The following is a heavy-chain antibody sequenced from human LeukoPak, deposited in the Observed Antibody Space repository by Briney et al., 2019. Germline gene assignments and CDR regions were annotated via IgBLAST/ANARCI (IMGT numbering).Heavy chain of an antibody. CDR3: AGFSHKGV. J-gene: IGHJ6*02. CDR2: IYSGGST. V-gene: IGHV3-66*01. Sequence: GGSLRLSCAASGFTVRYNYMIWVRQAPGKGLEWVALIYSGGSTYYADFVKGRFTISRDNSKNTLYLQMSSLRAEDTAVYYCAGFSHKGVWGQGTTVTVSS. CDR1: GFTVRYNY.